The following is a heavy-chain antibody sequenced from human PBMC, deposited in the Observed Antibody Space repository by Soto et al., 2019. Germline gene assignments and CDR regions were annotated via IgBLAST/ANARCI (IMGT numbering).Heavy chain of an antibody. Sequence: GASVEGSCKASGYTFSGYYIHWLRQAPGQGLEWMGWINPNSGGTNYAQKFQGRVTVTRDTPTSTAYMELSRLTSDDTAVYYCARSLTEGYCTITGSYTRTLYGMDVWGQGTTVPVYS. CDR3: ARSLTEGYCTITGSYTRTLYGMDV. J-gene: IGHJ6*02. V-gene: IGHV1-2*02. CDR1: GYTFSGYY. CDR2: INPNSGGT. D-gene: IGHD2-2*02.